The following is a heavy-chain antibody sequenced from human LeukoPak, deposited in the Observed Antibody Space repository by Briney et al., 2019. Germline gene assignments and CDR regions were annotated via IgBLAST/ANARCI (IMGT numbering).Heavy chain of an antibody. CDR2: ISSRSSYL. Sequence: PGGSLRLSCAASGFTFSSYSVNWVRQAPGKGLEWVSSISSRSSYLYYADSVKGRFTISRDNAKTSLYLQMHSLRAEDTAVYYCARSYSSSSRYMDVWGKGTTVTVSS. CDR3: ARSYSSSSRYMDV. J-gene: IGHJ6*03. V-gene: IGHV3-21*01. CDR1: GFTFSSYS. D-gene: IGHD6-6*01.